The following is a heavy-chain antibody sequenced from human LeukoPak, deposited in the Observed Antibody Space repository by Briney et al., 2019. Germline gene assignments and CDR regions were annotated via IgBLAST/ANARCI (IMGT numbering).Heavy chain of an antibody. CDR1: GDSISTYH. CDR2: MQSTGNT. V-gene: IGHV4-59*01. CDR3: ARDKRHSYGRYFDP. Sequence: WETLSLTCSVSGDSISTYHWNWIRKPPGKGLEWIGYMQSTGNTNYNPSLKNRVNIFVDMSKNQFVLNLRSVTAADTAVYYCARDKRHSYGRYFDPWGQGMLVTVSS. J-gene: IGHJ4*02. D-gene: IGHD5-18*01.